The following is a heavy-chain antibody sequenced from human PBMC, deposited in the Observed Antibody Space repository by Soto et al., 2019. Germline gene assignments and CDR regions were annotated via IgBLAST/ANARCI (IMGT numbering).Heavy chain of an antibody. CDR1: GFTFSTYR. D-gene: IGHD5-12*01. Sequence: GGSLRLSCAASGFTFSTYRMSWVRQAPGKGPEWVSTITGSSGVTYYADSVKGRFTISRDNAKNSLYLQMNSLRAEDTAVYYCASYVDIVATAKAESDYWGQGTLVTAPQ. CDR2: ITGSSGVT. V-gene: IGHV3-21*01. CDR3: ASYVDIVATAKAESDY. J-gene: IGHJ4*02.